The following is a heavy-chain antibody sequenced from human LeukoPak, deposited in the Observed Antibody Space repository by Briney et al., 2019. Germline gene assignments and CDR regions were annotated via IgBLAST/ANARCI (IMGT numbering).Heavy chain of an antibody. CDR1: GFTFSSYV. V-gene: IGHV3-30-3*01. J-gene: IGHJ5*02. CDR3: ARGPPFDP. CDR2: ISHDETNK. Sequence: GGSLRLSCVASGFTFSSYVMHWVRQAPGKGLEWVAVISHDETNKHYADSVKGRFTISRDSSKNTVYLQMNSLRDEDTAVYYCARGPPFDPWGQGTLVTVSS.